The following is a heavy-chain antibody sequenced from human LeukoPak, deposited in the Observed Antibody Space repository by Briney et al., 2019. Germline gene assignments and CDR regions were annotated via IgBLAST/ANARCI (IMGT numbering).Heavy chain of an antibody. CDR1: GGSISSYY. CDR3: ARDGSSSSPMDAFDI. CDR2: IYYRGST. J-gene: IGHJ3*02. D-gene: IGHD6-13*01. V-gene: IGHV4-59*01. Sequence: PSETLSLTCAVSGGSISSYYWSWIRQPPGKGLEWIGYIYYRGSTNYNPSLKSRVTISVDTSKNQFSLKLSSVTAADTAVYYCARDGSSSSPMDAFDIWGQGTMVTVSS.